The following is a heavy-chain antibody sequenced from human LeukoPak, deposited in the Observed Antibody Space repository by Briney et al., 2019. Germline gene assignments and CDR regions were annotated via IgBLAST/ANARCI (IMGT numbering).Heavy chain of an antibody. J-gene: IGHJ4*02. CDR2: IYHSGST. D-gene: IGHD2-21*02. V-gene: IGHV4-34*01. CDR3: ARGDSYYFDY. Sequence: SETLSLTCAVYGGSFSGYYWSWIRQPPGKGLEWIGYIYHSGSTYYSPSLKSRVTISVDRSKNQFSLKLSSVTAADTAVYYCARGDSYYFDYWGQGTLVTVSS. CDR1: GGSFSGYY.